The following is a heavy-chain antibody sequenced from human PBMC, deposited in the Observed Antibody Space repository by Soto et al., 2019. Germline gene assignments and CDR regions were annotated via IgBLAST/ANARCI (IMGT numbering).Heavy chain of an antibody. J-gene: IGHJ4*02. CDR1: GGSFSGYY. Sequence: QVQLQQWGAGLLKPSETLSLTCAVYGGSFSGYYWSWIRQPPGKGLEWIGEINHSGSTNYNPSLKSRVTISVDTSKNQFSLKLSSVTAADTAVYYCARGRLTFGVVDYWGQGTLVTVSS. CDR2: INHSGST. V-gene: IGHV4-34*01. CDR3: ARGRLTFGVVDY. D-gene: IGHD3-3*01.